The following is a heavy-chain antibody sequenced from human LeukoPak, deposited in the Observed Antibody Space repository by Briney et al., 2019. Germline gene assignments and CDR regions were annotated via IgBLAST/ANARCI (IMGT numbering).Heavy chain of an antibody. Sequence: ASVKVSCKVSGYTLTELSMHWVRQAPGKGLEWMGGFDPEDGETIYAQKFQGRVTMTEDTSTDTAYMELSSLRSEDTAVYYCVTEYYYDSSGYYSFDYWGQGTLVTVSS. V-gene: IGHV1-24*01. J-gene: IGHJ4*02. CDR2: FDPEDGET. CDR3: VTEYYYDSSGYYSFDY. D-gene: IGHD3-22*01. CDR1: GYTLTELS.